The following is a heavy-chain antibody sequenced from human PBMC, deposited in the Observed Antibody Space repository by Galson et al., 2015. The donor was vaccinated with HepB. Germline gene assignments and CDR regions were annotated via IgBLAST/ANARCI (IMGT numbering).Heavy chain of an antibody. CDR2: ISSSSTYT. CDR1: GFTFSDYY. D-gene: IGHD4-17*01. J-gene: IGHJ4*02. Sequence: SLRLSCAASGFTFSDYYMSWIRQAPGQGLEWVSYISSSSTYTNYADSVRGRFTISRDNAKNSLYLQINSLRAEDTAVYYCAGIADADYGDHSPFDYWGQGTLVTVSS. V-gene: IGHV3-11*06. CDR3: AGIADADYGDHSPFDY.